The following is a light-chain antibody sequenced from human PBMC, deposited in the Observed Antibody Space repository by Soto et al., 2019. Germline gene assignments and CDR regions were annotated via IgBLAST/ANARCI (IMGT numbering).Light chain of an antibody. CDR3: QQYGSSPPWT. Sequence: EIVFTQSPGTLSLSPGERATLSCRASQSVSSSYLAWYQQKPGQAPRLLIYGASSRATGIPDRFSGSGSGTDFTLTISSPEPEDFAVYYCQQYGSSPPWTVGQGTKGDIK. CDR1: QSVSSSY. J-gene: IGKJ1*01. V-gene: IGKV3-20*01. CDR2: GAS.